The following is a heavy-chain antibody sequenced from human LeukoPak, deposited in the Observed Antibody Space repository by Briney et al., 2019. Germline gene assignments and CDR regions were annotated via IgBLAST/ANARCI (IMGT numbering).Heavy chain of an antibody. D-gene: IGHD5-24*01. CDR3: ARVVRDGYNRIDY. CDR2: ISGTGTTI. J-gene: IGHJ4*02. Sequence: GSLRLSCAASGFTFSTHEMNWVRQAPGKGLEWVSYISGTGTTIYYADSVKGRFTISRDNAKNSLYLQMNSLRAEDTAVYYCARVVRDGYNRIDYWGQGTLVTVSS. CDR1: GFTFSTHE. V-gene: IGHV3-48*03.